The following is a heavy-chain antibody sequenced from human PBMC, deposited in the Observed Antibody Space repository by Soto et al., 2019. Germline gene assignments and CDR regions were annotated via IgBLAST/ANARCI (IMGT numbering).Heavy chain of an antibody. J-gene: IGHJ6*02. CDR2: ISAYNGNT. V-gene: IGHV1-18*04. D-gene: IGHD2-2*01. CDR3: ARVYCSSTSCYDYYYYGMDV. CDR1: GYTFTSYC. Sequence: ASLKVSCKASGYTFTSYCISWVRQAPVQGLEWMGWISAYNGNTNYAQKLQGRVTMTTDTSTSTAYMELRSLRSDDTAVYYCARVYCSSTSCYDYYYYGMDVWGQGTTVTVSS.